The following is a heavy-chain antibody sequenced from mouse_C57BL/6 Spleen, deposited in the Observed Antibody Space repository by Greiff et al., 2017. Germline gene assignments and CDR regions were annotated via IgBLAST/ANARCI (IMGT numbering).Heavy chain of an antibody. J-gene: IGHJ2*01. V-gene: IGHV10-1*01. CDR1: GFSFNTYA. D-gene: IGHD3-1*01. CDR3: VRHDGRSFDY. CDR2: IRSKSNNYAT. Sequence: EVQGVESGGGLVQPKGSLKLSCAASGFSFNTYAMNWVRQAPGKGLEWVARIRSKSNNYATYYAGSVKDRFTISRDDSESMLYLQMNNLKTGDTAMYYCVRHDGRSFDYWGQGTTLTVSS.